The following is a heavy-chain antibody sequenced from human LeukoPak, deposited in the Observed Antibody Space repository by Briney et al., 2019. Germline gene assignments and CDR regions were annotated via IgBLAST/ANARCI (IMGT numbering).Heavy chain of an antibody. J-gene: IGHJ4*02. CDR2: ISWNCGSI. CDR3: AKIRQQLVLVWYFDC. V-gene: IGHV3-9*01. CDR1: GFTFDDYA. Sequence: GGSLRLSCAASGFTFDDYAMHWVRQAPGKGLEGVSGISWNCGSIGYADSVKGRFTISRDNAKNSLYLQMNSLRAEDTALYYCAKIRQQLVLVWYFDCWGQGTLVTVSS. D-gene: IGHD6-13*01.